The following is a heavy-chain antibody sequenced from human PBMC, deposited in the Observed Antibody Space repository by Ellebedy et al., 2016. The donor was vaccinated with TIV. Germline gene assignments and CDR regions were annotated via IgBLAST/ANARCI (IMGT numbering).Heavy chain of an antibody. V-gene: IGHV3-66*04. J-gene: IGHJ6*02. CDR1: GFTVSSNY. CDR3: TKHRPSASMDV. CDR2: FYSGGST. Sequence: PGGSLRLSCAASGFTVSSNYMSWVRQAPGKGLEWVSVFYSGGSTYYADSVKGRFTISRDNSKSTLFLQMNSLRAEDAAKYYCTKHRPSASMDVWGQGTTVAVSS. D-gene: IGHD6-25*01.